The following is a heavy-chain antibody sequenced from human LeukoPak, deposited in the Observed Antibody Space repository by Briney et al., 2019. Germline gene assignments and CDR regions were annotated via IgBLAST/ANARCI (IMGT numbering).Heavy chain of an antibody. D-gene: IGHD6-19*01. J-gene: IGHJ5*02. Sequence: SETLSLTCTVSSGSISRSYYYWGWMRQPPGKGLEWIGSVYYNGNTFYSPSLKSRVTISVDTSKNHFSLRLISVTAADTAVYYCARHEHKAVAGDTWGQGILVTVSS. CDR2: VYYNGNT. CDR1: SGSISRSYYY. V-gene: IGHV4-39*01. CDR3: ARHEHKAVAGDT.